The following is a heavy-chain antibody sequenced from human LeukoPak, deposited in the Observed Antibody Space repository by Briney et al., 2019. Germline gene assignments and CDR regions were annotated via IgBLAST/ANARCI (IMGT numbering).Heavy chain of an antibody. CDR2: ISYDGSNE. V-gene: IGHV3-30-3*01. Sequence: PGGSLRLSCAASGFTFSSYAMHWVRQAPGKGLEWVAVISYDGSNEYYADSVKGRFTISRDNSKNTLYLQMNSLRAEDTAVYYCARDRLGYSSSWGAFDIWGQGTMVTVSS. CDR1: GFTFSSYA. D-gene: IGHD6-13*01. CDR3: ARDRLGYSSSWGAFDI. J-gene: IGHJ3*02.